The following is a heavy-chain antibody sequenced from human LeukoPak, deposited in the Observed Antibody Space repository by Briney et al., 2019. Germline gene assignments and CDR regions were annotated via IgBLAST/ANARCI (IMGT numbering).Heavy chain of an antibody. CDR3: AKDRSNSWAFDY. CDR2: ISNDGSNK. J-gene: IGHJ4*02. Sequence: PGRSLRLSCAVSGFTFSIYTLHWVRQAPGKGLEWVAVISNDGSNKYYADSVKGRFTISRDNSKNTLYLQMNSLRAEDTAVYYCAKDRSNSWAFDYWGQGTLVTVSS. CDR1: GFTFSIYT. D-gene: IGHD6-13*01. V-gene: IGHV3-30-3*01.